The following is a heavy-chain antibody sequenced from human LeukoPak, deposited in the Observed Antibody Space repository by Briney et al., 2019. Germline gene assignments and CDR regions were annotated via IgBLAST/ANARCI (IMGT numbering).Heavy chain of an antibody. D-gene: IGHD3-10*01. CDR2: IYTSGST. Sequence: PSETLSPTCAVSGYSISSGYYWSWIRQPAGKGLEWIGRIYTSGSTNYNPSLKSRVTMSVDTSKNQFSLKLSSVTAADTAVYYCARDLPPMVRGVITKYNWFDPWGQGTLVTVSS. CDR1: GYSISSGYY. J-gene: IGHJ5*02. CDR3: ARDLPPMVRGVITKYNWFDP. V-gene: IGHV4-4*07.